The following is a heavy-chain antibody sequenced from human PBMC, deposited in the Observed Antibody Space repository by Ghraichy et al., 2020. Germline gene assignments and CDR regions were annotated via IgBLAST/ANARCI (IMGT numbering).Heavy chain of an antibody. J-gene: IGHJ4*02. D-gene: IGHD6-19*01. CDR3: VKRDGSSGWSYDY. CDR1: GFTFSSSA. Sequence: GGSLRLSCSASGFTFSSSAMHWVRQGPGEGLEYVSTIGNDGTRTYYADSVKGRFTISRDNSKSTLFLQISSLRVEDTAVYYCVKRDGSSGWSYDYWGQGTQVTVSS. CDR2: IGNDGTRT. V-gene: IGHV3-64D*09.